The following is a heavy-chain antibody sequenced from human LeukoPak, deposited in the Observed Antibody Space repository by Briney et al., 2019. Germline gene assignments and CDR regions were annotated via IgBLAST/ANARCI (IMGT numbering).Heavy chain of an antibody. Sequence: PGGSLRLSCAASGFTFSSYAMSLVRQAPGKGLEWVSAISGSGGSTYYADSVKGRFTISRDNSKNTLYLQMNSLRAEDTAVYYCAKDQSPYSSSSFDYWGQGTLVTVSS. V-gene: IGHV3-23*01. CDR2: ISGSGGST. D-gene: IGHD6-6*01. J-gene: IGHJ4*02. CDR3: AKDQSPYSSSSFDY. CDR1: GFTFSSYA.